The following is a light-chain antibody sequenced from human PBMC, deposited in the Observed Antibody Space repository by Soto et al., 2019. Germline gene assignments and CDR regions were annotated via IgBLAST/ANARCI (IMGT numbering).Light chain of an antibody. CDR2: KAS. CDR1: QSISSW. Sequence: DIQMTQSPSALSASVGDRATITCRASQSISSWLAWYQQKPGKAPKLLIYKASSLESGVPSRFSGSGSGTEFTLTISSLQPDDFATYYCQQYNSSFGQGTKVDIK. J-gene: IGKJ2*01. CDR3: QQYNSS. V-gene: IGKV1-5*03.